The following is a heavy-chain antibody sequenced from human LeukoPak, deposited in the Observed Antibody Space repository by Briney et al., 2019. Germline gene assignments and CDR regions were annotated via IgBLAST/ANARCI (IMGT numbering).Heavy chain of an antibody. V-gene: IGHV3-23*01. D-gene: IGHD3-10*01. CDR3: AKDSITMVRGVTTAPFGGY. CDR2: ISGSGGST. CDR1: GFTFSSYA. J-gene: IGHJ4*02. Sequence: GGSLRLSCAASGFTFSSYAMSWVRQAPGKGLEWVSAISGSGGSTCYADSVKGRFTISRDNSKNTLYLQMNSLRAEDTAVYYCAKDSITMVRGVTTAPFGGYWGQGTLVTVSS.